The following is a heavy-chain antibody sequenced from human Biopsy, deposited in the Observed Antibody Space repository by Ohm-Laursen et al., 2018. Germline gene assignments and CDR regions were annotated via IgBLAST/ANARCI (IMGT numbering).Heavy chain of an antibody. Sequence: SLRLSCTASGFTFSSSWMNWARQAPGKGLEWLSYISGSGVTKMYADSVKGRFTVSRDNAKNSLYLEMNNLTVEGTAVYYCATDGAGSYNENWGQGTLVSVSS. CDR1: GFTFSSSW. J-gene: IGHJ4*02. D-gene: IGHD3-10*01. CDR3: ATDGAGSYNEN. V-gene: IGHV3-48*03. CDR2: ISGSGVTK.